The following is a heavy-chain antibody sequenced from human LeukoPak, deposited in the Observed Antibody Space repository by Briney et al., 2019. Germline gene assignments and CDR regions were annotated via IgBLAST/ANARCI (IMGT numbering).Heavy chain of an antibody. J-gene: IGHJ4*02. CDR3: ARWRSQQSEFDL. CDR1: GFTFSAYA. CDR2: IGGTDGYT. V-gene: IGHV3-23*01. D-gene: IGHD2-15*01. Sequence: GGSLRLSCTASGFTFSAYAMSWVRQGPGTGPECVSAIGGTDGYTYYTDSVQGRFTISRDNAKNSLYLQMNSLRAEDTAIYYCARWRSQQSEFDLWGQGTLATISS.